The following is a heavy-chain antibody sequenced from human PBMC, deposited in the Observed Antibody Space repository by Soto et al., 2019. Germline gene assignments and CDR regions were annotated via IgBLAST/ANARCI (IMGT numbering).Heavy chain of an antibody. CDR3: TTDSYITSVIVRFDY. V-gene: IGHV3-15*07. CDR2: IKSKTDGGTT. Sequence: EVQLVESGGDLVKPGGSLRLSCAASGFTFSNAWINWVRQAPGKGLEWVGRIKSKTDGGTTDFAEPVKGRFAISRDDSKNMVYLQMNSLKTEDTAVYYCTTDSYITSVIVRFDYWGHGTLVTVSS. J-gene: IGHJ4*01. D-gene: IGHD2-2*01. CDR1: GFTFSNAW.